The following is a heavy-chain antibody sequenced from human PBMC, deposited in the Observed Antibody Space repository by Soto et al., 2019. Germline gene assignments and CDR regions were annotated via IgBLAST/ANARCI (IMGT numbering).Heavy chain of an antibody. V-gene: IGHV1-69*06. CDR3: ARGYDFWSYYYGMDV. CDR1: GGTFSSYA. Sequence: SVKVSCKASGGTFSSYAISWVRQAPGQGLEGMGGIIPIFGTANYAQKFQGRVTITADKSTSTAYMELSSLRSEDTAVYYCARGYDFWSYYYGMDVWGQGTTVTVSS. J-gene: IGHJ6*02. D-gene: IGHD3-3*01. CDR2: IIPIFGTA.